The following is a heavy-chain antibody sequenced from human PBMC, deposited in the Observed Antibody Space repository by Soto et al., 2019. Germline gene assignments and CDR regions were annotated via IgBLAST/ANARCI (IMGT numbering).Heavy chain of an antibody. CDR2: IKSKTDGGTT. CDR3: TTGGVDLEWLLPQTYYFDY. J-gene: IGHJ4*02. D-gene: IGHD3-3*01. CDR1: GFTFSNAW. V-gene: IGHV3-15*01. Sequence: GGSLRLSCAASGFTFSNAWMSWVRQAPGKGLEWVGRIKSKTDGGTTDYAAPVKGRFTISRDDSKNTLYLQMNSLKTEDTAVYYCTTGGVDLEWLLPQTYYFDYWGQGTLVTVSS.